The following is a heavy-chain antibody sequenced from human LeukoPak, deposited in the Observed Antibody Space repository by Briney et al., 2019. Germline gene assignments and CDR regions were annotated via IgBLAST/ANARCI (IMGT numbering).Heavy chain of an antibody. J-gene: IGHJ4*02. CDR1: GITFRMYA. CDR3: AGEIITLSDSANS. D-gene: IGHD3-10*01. Sequence: PGGSLRLSCIASGITFRMYAMNWVRQAPEKGLEWVSTISGSGGSTFYADSVKGRFTISRDNSKNTLYLQMSSLRGEDTALYYCAGEIITLSDSANSWGQGTLVTVSS. CDR2: ISGSGGST. V-gene: IGHV3-23*01.